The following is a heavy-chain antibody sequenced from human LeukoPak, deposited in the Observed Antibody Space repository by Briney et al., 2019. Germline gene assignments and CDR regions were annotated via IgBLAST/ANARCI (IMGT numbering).Heavy chain of an antibody. Sequence: GGSLRLSCAASGFTFSSYPMSWVCQAPGKGLEWVSAISGDGGDTSHAGSVKGRFTISRDNSKNTLYLQMNSLRVEDTAVYYCARWQVVDVWGQGTTVTAAS. CDR2: ISGDGGDT. V-gene: IGHV3-23*01. D-gene: IGHD6-19*01. CDR3: ARWQVVDV. J-gene: IGHJ6*02. CDR1: GFTFSSYP.